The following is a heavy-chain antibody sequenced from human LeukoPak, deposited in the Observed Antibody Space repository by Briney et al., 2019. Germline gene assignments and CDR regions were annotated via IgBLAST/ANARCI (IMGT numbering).Heavy chain of an antibody. V-gene: IGHV3-11*01. CDR1: GFIFSDYY. Sequence: GGSLRLSCAASGFIFSDYYMSWIRQAPGKGLEWVSYISSSGSTIYYADSVKGRFTISRDNAKNSLYLQTNSLRAEDTAVYYCARDLEAAAGRPPFDYWGQGTLVTVSS. CDR3: ARDLEAAAGRPPFDY. D-gene: IGHD6-13*01. CDR2: ISSSGSTI. J-gene: IGHJ4*02.